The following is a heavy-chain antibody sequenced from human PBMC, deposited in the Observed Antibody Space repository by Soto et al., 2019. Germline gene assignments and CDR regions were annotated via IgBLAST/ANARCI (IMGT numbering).Heavy chain of an antibody. CDR3: ARAKSYDIVVVPAASNLDY. Sequence: SQTLSLTCAISGDSVSSNSAAWNWIRQSPSRGLEWLGRTYYRSKWYNDYAVSVKSRITINPDTSKNQFSLQLNSVTPEDTAVYYCARAKSYDIVVVPAASNLDYWGQGTLVTVSS. CDR2: TYYRSKWYN. J-gene: IGHJ4*02. V-gene: IGHV6-1*01. CDR1: GDSVSSNSAA. D-gene: IGHD2-2*01.